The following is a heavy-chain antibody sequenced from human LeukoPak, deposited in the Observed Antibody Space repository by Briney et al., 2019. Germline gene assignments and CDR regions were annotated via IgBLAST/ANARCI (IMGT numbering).Heavy chain of an antibody. CDR2: IGWLSGKISGNT. Sequence: GGSLRLPCAASGFIFDDYAMHWVRQAPGKGLEWVSGIGWLSGKISGNTDYADSVKGRFTISRDNGKNSLYLQMNSLRVEDTAVYYCAKDLAASGSRGFDSWGQGTLVTVSS. V-gene: IGHV3-9*01. CDR3: AKDLAASGSRGFDS. J-gene: IGHJ4*02. CDR1: GFIFDDYA. D-gene: IGHD6-13*01.